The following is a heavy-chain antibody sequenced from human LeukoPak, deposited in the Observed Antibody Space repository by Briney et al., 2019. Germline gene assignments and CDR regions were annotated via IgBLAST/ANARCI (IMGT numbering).Heavy chain of an antibody. D-gene: IGHD3-10*01. V-gene: IGHV3-53*01. CDR2: IYSGGGT. CDR1: GFTFSSNY. Sequence: GGSLRLSCAASGFTFSSNYMSWVRQAPGKGLEWVSIIYSGGGTYYADSVKGRFTISRDNSKNTLYLQMDNLRAEDTAVYYCARAMEFDYWGQGTLVTVS. CDR3: ARAMEFDY. J-gene: IGHJ4*02.